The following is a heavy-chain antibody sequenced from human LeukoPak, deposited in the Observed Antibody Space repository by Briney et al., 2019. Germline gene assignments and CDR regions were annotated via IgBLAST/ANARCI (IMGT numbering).Heavy chain of an antibody. CDR2: IRYDGSNK. CDR1: GFTFSSYG. Sequence: GGSLRLSCAASGFTFSSYGMHWVRQAPGKGLEWVAFIRYDGSNKYYADSVKGRFTISRDNSKNTLYLHVNSLRPEDTAVYYCARVTGYMIEDYFDYWGQGILVTVSS. D-gene: IGHD3-9*01. CDR3: ARVTGYMIEDYFDY. J-gene: IGHJ4*02. V-gene: IGHV3-30*02.